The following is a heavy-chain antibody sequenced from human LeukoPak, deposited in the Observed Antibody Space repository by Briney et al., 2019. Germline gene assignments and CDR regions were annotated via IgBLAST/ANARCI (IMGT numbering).Heavy chain of an antibody. CDR3: ARGGVNPVDH. V-gene: IGHV3-74*01. CDR1: GLPFNSFW. J-gene: IGHJ4*02. D-gene: IGHD1-14*01. CDR2: MNEYSTTI. Sequence: GGSLRLSCAASGLPFNSFWMHWVRQAPGKGLVWVSDMNEYSTTIRYADSVKGRFTISRDNAKSILYLQMNNLRAEDTAMYFCARGGVNPVDHWGQGTLVTVSS.